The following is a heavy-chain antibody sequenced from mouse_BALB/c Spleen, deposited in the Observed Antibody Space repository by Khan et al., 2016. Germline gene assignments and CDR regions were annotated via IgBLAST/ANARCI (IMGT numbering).Heavy chain of an antibody. J-gene: IGHJ4*01. CDR2: IDPFNGGT. Sequence: IQLVQSGPELMKPGASVKISCKASGYSFTSYYMHWVKQSHGKSLEWIGYIDPFNGGTSYNQKFKGKATLTVDKSYSTAYMHLSTLTSEDSAIYYYASSTQSFYAMDYWGQGTSVTVSS. D-gene: IGHD1-1*01. CDR3: ASSTQSFYAMDY. V-gene: IGHV1S135*01. CDR1: GYSFTSYY.